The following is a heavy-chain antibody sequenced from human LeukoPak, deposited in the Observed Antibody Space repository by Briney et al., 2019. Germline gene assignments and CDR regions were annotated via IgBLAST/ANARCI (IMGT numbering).Heavy chain of an antibody. CDR2: FDPEDGET. J-gene: IGHJ4*02. D-gene: IGHD3-10*01. CDR1: GYTLTELS. CDR3: AHPSLGLWFGKGRRDIDY. V-gene: IGHV1-24*01. Sequence: ASVKVSCKVSGYTLTELSMHWVRQAPGKGLEWMGGFDPEDGETIYAQKFQGRVTMTEDTSTDTAYMELSSLRSEDTAVYYCAHPSLGLWFGKGRRDIDYWGQGTLVTVSS.